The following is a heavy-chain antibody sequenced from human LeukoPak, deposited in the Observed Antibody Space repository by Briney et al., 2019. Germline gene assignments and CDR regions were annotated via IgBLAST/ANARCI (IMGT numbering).Heavy chain of an antibody. CDR2: INHSGST. D-gene: IGHD6-19*01. J-gene: IGHJ4*02. V-gene: IGHV4-34*01. CDR3: ARELDSSGWPYFDY. CDR1: GGSFSGYY. Sequence: SETLSLTCAVYGGSFSGYYWSWIRQPPGKGLEWIGEINHSGSTNYNPSLKSRVTISVDTSKNQFSLKLSSVTAADTAVYYCARELDSSGWPYFDYWGQGTLVTVSS.